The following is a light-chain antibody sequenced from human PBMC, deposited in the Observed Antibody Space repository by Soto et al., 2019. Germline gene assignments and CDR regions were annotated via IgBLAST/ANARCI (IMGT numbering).Light chain of an antibody. Sequence: QMTQYNSTLSASVGDRVTITCRASQSISSWLAWYQQKPGKAPKLLIYKASSLESGVPSRFSGSGSGTEFTLTISSLQPDDFATYYCQQYNIYLYT. J-gene: IGKJ2*01. CDR1: QSISSW. CDR2: KAS. V-gene: IGKV1-5*03. CDR3: QQYNIYLYT.